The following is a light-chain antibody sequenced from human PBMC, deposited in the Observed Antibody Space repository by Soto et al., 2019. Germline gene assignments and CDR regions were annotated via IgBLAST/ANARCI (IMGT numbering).Light chain of an antibody. V-gene: IGLV1-44*01. Sequence: QSVLTQPPSVSGTPGQRVTMSCSGGSSNIGRNTVSWYQQLPGTAPKVLISGDNQRSSEVPDRFSGSKSGTSASLAISGLQSEDEADYYCAAWDDSLSGPVFGGGTKLTVL. J-gene: IGLJ2*01. CDR3: AAWDDSLSGPV. CDR1: SSNIGRNT. CDR2: GDN.